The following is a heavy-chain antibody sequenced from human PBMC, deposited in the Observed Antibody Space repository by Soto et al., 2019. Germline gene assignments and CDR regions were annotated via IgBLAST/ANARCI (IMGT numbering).Heavy chain of an antibody. J-gene: IGHJ6*03. D-gene: IGHD1-1*01. Sequence: QVRLVQSGAEVKKPGASVKVSCKASGYTFITHGSSWLRQAPGQGLEWLGRISAYNGDTKDAQKFQGRVTLTTDKSTTTAYMEMRSLRSDATAVYYCARDGTGVVLGLTKYYYVAVWGEGTTVTVSS. V-gene: IGHV1-18*01. CDR2: ISAYNGDT. CDR3: ARDGTGVVLGLTKYYYVAV. CDR1: GYTFITHG.